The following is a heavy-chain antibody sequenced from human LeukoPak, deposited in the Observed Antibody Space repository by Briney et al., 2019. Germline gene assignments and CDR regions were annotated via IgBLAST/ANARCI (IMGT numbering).Heavy chain of an antibody. Sequence: GGSLRLSCAASGFTFSSYSMNWVRQAPGKGLEWVSSISSSSSYIYYADSVKGRFTISRDNAKNSLYLQMNSLRAEDTGVYYCARGHYDSSGYFVWGQGTLVTVSS. V-gene: IGHV3-21*01. D-gene: IGHD3-22*01. CDR1: GFTFSSYS. CDR3: ARGHYDSSGYFV. CDR2: ISSSSSYI. J-gene: IGHJ4*02.